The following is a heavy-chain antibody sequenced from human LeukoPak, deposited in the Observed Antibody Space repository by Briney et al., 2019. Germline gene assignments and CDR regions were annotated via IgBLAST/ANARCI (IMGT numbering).Heavy chain of an antibody. CDR1: GGSFSGYY. J-gene: IGHJ4*02. Sequence: SETLSLTCAVYGGSFSGYYWSWIRQPPGKGLEWIGEINHSGSTNYNPSLKSRVTISVDTSKNQFSLKLSSVTAADTAVYYCARERVYSSGWYGYWGQGTLVTVSS. D-gene: IGHD6-19*01. CDR2: INHSGST. V-gene: IGHV4-34*01. CDR3: ARERVYSSGWYGY.